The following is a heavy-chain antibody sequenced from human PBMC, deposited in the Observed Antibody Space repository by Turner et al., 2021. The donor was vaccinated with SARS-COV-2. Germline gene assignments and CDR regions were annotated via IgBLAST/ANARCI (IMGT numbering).Heavy chain of an antibody. V-gene: IGHV4-39*01. Sequence: QLQLQESGPGLVKPSASLSLTRTVSGGSISSSSYYWGWIRQPPGKGLEWSGSIYYSGSTYYNPSLKRGVTISVDTSKNQCSRKLSSVTAADTAVYYCARLVRRAEYYFDYWGQGTLVTVSS. D-gene: IGHD3-10*01. CDR2: IYYSGST. CDR1: GGSISSSSYY. CDR3: ARLVRRAEYYFDY. J-gene: IGHJ4*02.